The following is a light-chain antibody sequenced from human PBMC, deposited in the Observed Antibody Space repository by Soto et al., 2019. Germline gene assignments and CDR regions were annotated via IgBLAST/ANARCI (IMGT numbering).Light chain of an antibody. CDR1: QSVTVN. CDR3: QQYNNWPRT. J-gene: IGKJ1*01. V-gene: IGKV3D-15*01. CDR2: AAS. Sequence: EILLTQSPSTLSLSPGEGVTLSCRASQSVTVNSLAWYQQKPGQAPRLLIYAASTRAAAVPDRFTGSGSGTDFALTISSLQSEDFAVYYCQQYNNWPRTFGQGTKVDIK.